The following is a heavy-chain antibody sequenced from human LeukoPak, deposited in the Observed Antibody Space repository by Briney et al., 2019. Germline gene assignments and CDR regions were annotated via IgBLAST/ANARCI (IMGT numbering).Heavy chain of an antibody. V-gene: IGHV3-23*01. CDR1: GFTFRRYA. CDR3: TRDLMDYDVSTGLHHYYMDV. CDR2: ISENGGRT. D-gene: IGHD3-9*01. J-gene: IGHJ6*02. Sequence: GGSLRLSCAASGFTFRRYAMNWVRQAPGKGLEWISVISENGGRTYYADSVKGRFTISTDYSKNTLYLQMNTLRVEDTAVYYCTRDLMDYDVSTGLHHYYMDVWGQGTTVTVSS.